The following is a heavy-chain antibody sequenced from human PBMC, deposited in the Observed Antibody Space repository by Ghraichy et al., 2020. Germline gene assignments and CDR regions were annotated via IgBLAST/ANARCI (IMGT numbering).Heavy chain of an antibody. J-gene: IGHJ4*02. D-gene: IGHD2-21*02. CDR3: ARNPGLRVDY. CDR1: GFTFSSFS. V-gene: IGHV3-48*02. CDR2: ISSGSSTT. Sequence: GGSLRLSCAASGFTFSSFSMNWLRQAPGKGLEWVSYISSGSSTTYYADSVKGRFTISRDDAKNSLYLQMNSLRDDDTAVYYCARNPGLRVDYWGQGTLVTVS.